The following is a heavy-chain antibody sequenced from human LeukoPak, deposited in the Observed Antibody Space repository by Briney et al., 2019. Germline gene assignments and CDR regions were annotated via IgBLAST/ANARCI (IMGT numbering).Heavy chain of an antibody. CDR2: ISSSSSYI. CDR1: GFTFSSYS. CDR3: ARDRALGQLPFDY. J-gene: IGHJ4*02. Sequence: GGSLRLSCAASGFTFSSYSMNWVRQAPGKGLEWVSSISSSSSYIYYADSVKGRFTISRDNAKNSLYLQMNSLRADDTAVYYCARDRALGQLPFDYWGQGTLVTVSS. D-gene: IGHD5-18*01. V-gene: IGHV3-21*01.